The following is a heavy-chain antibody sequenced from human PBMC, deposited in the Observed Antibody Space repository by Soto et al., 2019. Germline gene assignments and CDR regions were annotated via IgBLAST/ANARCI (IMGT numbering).Heavy chain of an antibody. CDR2: ISNDGSST. Sequence: PGGSLSLSCAASGFTFSGYSMKWVRQVPGKGLEWVSRISNDGSSTDYADSVKGRFTISRDNAKDTLYLQMNSLRVEDTAVYYCAMGTMDVWGKGTTVTVSS. CDR3: AMGTMDV. D-gene: IGHD7-27*01. J-gene: IGHJ6*04. CDR1: GFTFSGYS. V-gene: IGHV3-74*01.